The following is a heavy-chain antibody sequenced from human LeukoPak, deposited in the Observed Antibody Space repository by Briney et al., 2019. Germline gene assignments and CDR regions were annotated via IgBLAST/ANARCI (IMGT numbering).Heavy chain of an antibody. V-gene: IGHV3-21*01. D-gene: IGHD3-22*01. CDR3: ARVLYYYDSSGYYLDY. CDR1: GFTFSSYS. CDR2: ISSSSSYI. Sequence: GGSLRLSCAASGFTFSSYSMNWVRQAPGKGLEWVSSISSSSSYIYYADSVKGRFTISRDNAKNSLCLQMNSLRAEDTAVYYCARVLYYYDSSGYYLDYWGQGTLVTVSS. J-gene: IGHJ4*02.